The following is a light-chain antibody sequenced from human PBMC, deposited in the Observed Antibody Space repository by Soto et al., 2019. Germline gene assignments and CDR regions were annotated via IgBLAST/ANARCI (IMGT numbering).Light chain of an antibody. CDR1: QSLLHSNGYDY. CDR2: LGS. Sequence: IVMTQSPLALPVTPGGPASISCRSSQSLLHSNGYDYLDWYLQKPGQSPQLLIYLGSNRASGVPDRFSGSGSGTDFTLKISRVEAEDVGVYYCMQALQTPITFGQGTKLDIK. CDR3: MQALQTPIT. V-gene: IGKV2-28*01. J-gene: IGKJ1*01.